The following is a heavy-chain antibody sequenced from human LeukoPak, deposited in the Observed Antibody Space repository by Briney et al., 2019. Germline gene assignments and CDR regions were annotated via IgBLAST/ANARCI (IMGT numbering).Heavy chain of an antibody. Sequence: PGGSLRLSCAASGFTFSSYAMSWVRQAPGKGLEWGSAISGSGGSTYYSDSVKGRFTISRDNSKNTLYLQMNSLRAEDTAVYYCARRAGAYSHPYDYWGQGTLVTVSS. D-gene: IGHD4/OR15-4a*01. J-gene: IGHJ4*02. CDR1: GFTFSSYA. CDR2: ISGSGGST. CDR3: ARRAGAYSHPYDY. V-gene: IGHV3-23*01.